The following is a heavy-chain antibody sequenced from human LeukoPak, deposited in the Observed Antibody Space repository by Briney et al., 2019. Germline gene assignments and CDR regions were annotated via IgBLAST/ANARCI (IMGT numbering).Heavy chain of an antibody. D-gene: IGHD4-17*01. CDR2: IYYSGST. J-gene: IGHJ4*02. CDR3: ARDSVDYGGNPYFDY. CDR1: GGSISSYY. Sequence: SETLSLTCTVSGGSISSYYWSWIRQPPGKGLEWIGYIYYSGSTNYNPSLKSRVTISVDTSKNQFSLKLSSVTAADTAVYYCARDSVDYGGNPYFDYSGQGTLVTVSS. V-gene: IGHV4-59*01.